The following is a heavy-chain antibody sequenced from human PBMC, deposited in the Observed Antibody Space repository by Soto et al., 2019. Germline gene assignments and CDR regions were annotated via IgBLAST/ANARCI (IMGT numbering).Heavy chain of an antibody. Sequence: GGSLRLSCAASGFAVSSDYMIWVRQAPGKGLEWVSVIYTDGRTFYADSVKGTFTISRDGSKNTLYLQMNSLRVEDTAVYYCAREKGYNFGYFYYGMEVWGQGATVTVSS. J-gene: IGHJ6*02. CDR2: IYTDGRT. D-gene: IGHD5-18*01. CDR3: AREKGYNFGYFYYGMEV. V-gene: IGHV3-66*01. CDR1: GFAVSSDY.